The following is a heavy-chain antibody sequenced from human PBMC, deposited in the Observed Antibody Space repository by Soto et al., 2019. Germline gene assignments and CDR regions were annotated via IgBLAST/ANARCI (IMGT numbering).Heavy chain of an antibody. J-gene: IGHJ6*02. CDR3: ARLYCTNGVCSDGSYYYGMDV. CDR1: GGTFSSYA. Sequence: SVKVSCKASGGTFSSYAISWVRQAPGQGLEWMGGIIPIFGTANYAQKFQGRVTITADESTSTAYMELSSLRSEDTAVYYCARLYCTNGVCSDGSYYYGMDVWGQGATVTVSS. V-gene: IGHV1-69*13. D-gene: IGHD2-8*01. CDR2: IIPIFGTA.